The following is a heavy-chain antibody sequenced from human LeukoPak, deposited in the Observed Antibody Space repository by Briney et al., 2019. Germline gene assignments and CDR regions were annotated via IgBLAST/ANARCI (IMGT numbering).Heavy chain of an antibody. CDR1: VYSFINYG. Sequence: ASVKVSCKASVYSFINYGITWVRQAPGQGVGWMGWISAYNSAYNDNKHNAQKLQGRVTMTTDTSTNTGYMELRSQRSDDAAVYYCAREYGSGSYTGIDYWGQGTLVTVSS. CDR2: ISAYNSAYNDNK. D-gene: IGHD3-10*01. CDR3: AREYGSGSYTGIDY. J-gene: IGHJ4*02. V-gene: IGHV1-18*01.